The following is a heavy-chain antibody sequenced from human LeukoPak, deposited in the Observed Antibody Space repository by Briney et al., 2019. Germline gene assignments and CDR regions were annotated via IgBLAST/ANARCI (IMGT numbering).Heavy chain of an antibody. Sequence: GGSLRLSCAASGFTFSSYEMNWVRQAPGKGLEWVSYISSSGSTIYYADSVKGRFTISRDNAKNSLYLQMNSLRAEDTAVYYCARAVGIGLAAAVDQTGFQHWGQGTLVTVSS. J-gene: IGHJ1*01. D-gene: IGHD6-13*01. CDR2: ISSSGSTI. V-gene: IGHV3-48*03. CDR1: GFTFSSYE. CDR3: ARAVGIGLAAAVDQTGFQH.